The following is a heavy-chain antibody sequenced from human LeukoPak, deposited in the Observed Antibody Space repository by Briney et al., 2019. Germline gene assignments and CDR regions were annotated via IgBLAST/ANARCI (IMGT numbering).Heavy chain of an antibody. CDR2: IYYSGST. J-gene: IGHJ4*02. Sequence: PPETLSLTCTVSGGSISSGGYYWSWIRQHPGKGLEWIGYIYYSGSTYYNPSLKSRVTISVDTSKNQFSLKLSSVTAADTAVYYCARVLSRRSRPPNYRDSSGYYVPHFDYWGQGTLVTVSS. CDR3: ARVLSRRSRPPNYRDSSGYYVPHFDY. D-gene: IGHD3-22*01. V-gene: IGHV4-31*03. CDR1: GGSISSGGYY.